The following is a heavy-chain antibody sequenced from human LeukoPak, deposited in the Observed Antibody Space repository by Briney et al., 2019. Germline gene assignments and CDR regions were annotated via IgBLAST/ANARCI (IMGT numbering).Heavy chain of an antibody. V-gene: IGHV3-23*01. Sequence: GGSLRLSCAASGFTFSSYALSWVRQAPGKGLEWVSNISGSGRGSTTYYADSVKGRFTISRDNSKNTMYLQMNSLRADDTAVYYCAKSGLNRFDFWGQGTLVTVSS. CDR1: GFTFSSYA. CDR3: AKSGLNRFDF. CDR2: ISGSGRGSTT. J-gene: IGHJ4*02. D-gene: IGHD2-15*01.